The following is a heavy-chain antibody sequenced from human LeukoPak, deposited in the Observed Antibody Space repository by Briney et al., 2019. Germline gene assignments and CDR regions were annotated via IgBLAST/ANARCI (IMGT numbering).Heavy chain of an antibody. CDR2: INDDESTK. D-gene: IGHD3-10*01. CDR3: VRGGVRTFDN. V-gene: IGHV3-74*01. CDR1: GFRLSDYW. Sequence: PGGPLRLSCAASGFRLSDYWMSWVRQAPGKGLVWVARINDDESTKNYADSVKGRFSISRDNAKNTLYLQLNSLRAEDTAVYYCVRGGVRTFDNWGQGTLVTVSS. J-gene: IGHJ4*02.